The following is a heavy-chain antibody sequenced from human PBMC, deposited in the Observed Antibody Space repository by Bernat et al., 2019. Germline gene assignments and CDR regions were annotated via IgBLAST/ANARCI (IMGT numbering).Heavy chain of an antibody. CDR2: INTAGDT. Sequence: EVQLVESGGGLVQWGGSLRLSCAASGFTFSTYDMHWVRQVTEKGLEWVAGINTAGDTYYPGSVKGRFTISRENAKNSLYLQMNSLRAGDTAVYYWARAQNIAVAGPCAFDIWGQGTLVTVSS. V-gene: IGHV3-13*04. J-gene: IGHJ3*02. CDR1: GFTFSTYD. CDR3: ARAQNIAVAGPCAFDI. D-gene: IGHD6-19*01.